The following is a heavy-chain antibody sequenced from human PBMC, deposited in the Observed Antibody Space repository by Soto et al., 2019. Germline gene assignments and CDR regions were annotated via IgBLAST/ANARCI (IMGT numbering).Heavy chain of an antibody. CDR3: AKGRGGSGSLTPRVDF. V-gene: IGHV3-23*01. CDR1: GFTFNNYA. CDR2: ISGGGDTT. J-gene: IGHJ4*02. D-gene: IGHD3-10*01. Sequence: EVQLLESGGGLVQPGGSLRLSCAASGFTFNNYAMTWVRQAPGKGLEWVSAISGGGDTTSYADSVKGRFTVSRDGSKNTLYLQMSRLRAEEPALYYCAKGRGGSGSLTPRVDFWGQGTLVTVSS.